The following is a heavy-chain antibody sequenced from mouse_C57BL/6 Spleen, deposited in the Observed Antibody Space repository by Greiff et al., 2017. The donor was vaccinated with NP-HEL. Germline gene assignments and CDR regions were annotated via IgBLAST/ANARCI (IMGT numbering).Heavy chain of an antibody. CDR3: ARSAYDSYAMDY. CDR1: GYAFTNYL. CDR2: INPGSGGT. Sequence: QVHVKQSGAELVRPGTSVKVSCKASGYAFTNYLIEWVKQRPGQGLEWIGVINPGSGGTNYNEKFKGKATLTADKSSSTAYMQLSSLTSEDSAVYFCARSAYDSYAMDYWGQGTSVTVSS. V-gene: IGHV1-54*01. J-gene: IGHJ4*01. D-gene: IGHD6-5*01.